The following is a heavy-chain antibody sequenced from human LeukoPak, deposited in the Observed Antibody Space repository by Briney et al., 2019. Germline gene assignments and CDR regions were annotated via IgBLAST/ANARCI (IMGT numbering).Heavy chain of an antibody. CDR3: ARRAKKYCSGGSCYVDY. CDR2: IYPGDSDT. Sequence: GESLQISCKGSGYSFTSYWIGWVRPLPGKGLEWMGIIYPGDSDTRYSPSFQGQVTISADKSISTAYLQWSSLKASDTAMYYCARRAKKYCSGGSCYVDYWGQGTLVTVSS. V-gene: IGHV5-51*01. J-gene: IGHJ4*02. D-gene: IGHD2-15*01. CDR1: GYSFTSYW.